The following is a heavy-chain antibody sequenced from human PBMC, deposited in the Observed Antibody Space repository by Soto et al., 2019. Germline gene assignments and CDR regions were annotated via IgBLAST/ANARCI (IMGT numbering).Heavy chain of an antibody. J-gene: IGHJ5*02. D-gene: IGHD2-2*01. CDR1: GFTVSNTY. Sequence: EVQLVETGGGLIQPGGSLRLSCAASGFTVSNTYMTWVRQTPGKGLECVSVIYTAGGTNYADSVKVRFIISRDNSKNALYLQMNSLRAEDTAVYYCARALPVAKGGFDHWGQGTLVTVSS. V-gene: IGHV3-53*02. CDR3: ARALPVAKGGFDH. CDR2: IYTAGGT.